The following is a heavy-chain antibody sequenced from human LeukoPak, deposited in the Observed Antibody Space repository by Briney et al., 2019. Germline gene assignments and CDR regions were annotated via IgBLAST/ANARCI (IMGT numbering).Heavy chain of an antibody. V-gene: IGHV3-64D*06. Sequence: PGGSLRLSCSASGFTFSTYAMHWVRQAPGKGLEYVSAISSNGGSTYYADSVKGRFTISRDNSKNILYLQMSSLRAEDTAVYYCVKDRWIQLWGNFDYWGQGTLATVSS. CDR3: VKDRWIQLWGNFDY. D-gene: IGHD5-18*01. CDR2: ISSNGGST. CDR1: GFTFSTYA. J-gene: IGHJ4*02.